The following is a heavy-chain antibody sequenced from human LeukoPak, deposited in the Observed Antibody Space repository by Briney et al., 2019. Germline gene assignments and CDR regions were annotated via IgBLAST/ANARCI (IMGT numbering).Heavy chain of an antibody. J-gene: IGHJ4*02. V-gene: IGHV4-59*12. Sequence: SETLSLTCTVSGGSISSYYWSWIRQPPGKGLEWIGYIYYSGSTYYNPSLKSRVTISVDTSKNQFSLKLSSVTAADTAVYYCARTVVRGVLDYWGQGTLVTVSS. CDR1: GGSISSYY. CDR2: IYYSGST. CDR3: ARTVVRGVLDY. D-gene: IGHD3-10*01.